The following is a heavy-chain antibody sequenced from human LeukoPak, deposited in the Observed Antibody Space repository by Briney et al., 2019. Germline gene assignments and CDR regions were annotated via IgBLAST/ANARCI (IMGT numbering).Heavy chain of an antibody. V-gene: IGHV4-4*02. CDR1: GGSISSSNW. D-gene: IGHD3-3*01. CDR3: ARSYYDFWSGYPYFDY. Sequence: SETLSLTYTVSGGSISSSNWWSWVRQPPGKGLEWIGEIYHSGSTNYNPSLKSRVTISVDKSKNQFSLKLSSVTAADTAVYYCARSYYDFWSGYPYFDYWGQGTLVTVSS. CDR2: IYHSGST. J-gene: IGHJ4*02.